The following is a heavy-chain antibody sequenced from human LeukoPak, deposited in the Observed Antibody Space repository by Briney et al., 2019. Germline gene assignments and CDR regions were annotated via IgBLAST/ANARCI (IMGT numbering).Heavy chain of an antibody. Sequence: GGSLRLSRAAAGFTFSSYAMDSVRQAPGEGLEWVAVISYDGGNKYYADSVKGRFTISRDNSKNTLYLQMNSLRAEDTAMYYCARGIDIGDWSSNSCHEPALLEYSGHGALVTVSS. D-gene: IGHD2-2*01. J-gene: IGHJ4*01. V-gene: IGHV3-30-3*01. CDR2: ISYDGGNK. CDR1: GFTFSSYA. CDR3: ARGIDIGDWSSNSCHEPALLEY.